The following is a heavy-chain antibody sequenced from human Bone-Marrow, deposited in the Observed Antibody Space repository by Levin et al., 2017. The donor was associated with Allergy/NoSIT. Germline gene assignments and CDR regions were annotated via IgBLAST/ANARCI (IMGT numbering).Heavy chain of an antibody. CDR3: VRDSSPAIAGAATGIDAFDI. CDR1: GFTFRNYW. Sequence: PGGSLRLSCAAYGFTFRNYWMTWVRQAPGKGLEWVANINQGGSDKSYVDSVKGRFTISRDNAKNSLYLEMNSLRDEDTAVYYCVRDSSPAIAGAATGIDAFDIWGQGTMVTVSS. CDR2: INQGGSDK. J-gene: IGHJ3*02. D-gene: IGHD6-19*01. V-gene: IGHV3-7*04.